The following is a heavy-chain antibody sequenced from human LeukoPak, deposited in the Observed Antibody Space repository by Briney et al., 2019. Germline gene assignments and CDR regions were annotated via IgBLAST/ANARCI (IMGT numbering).Heavy chain of an antibody. J-gene: IGHJ6*03. Sequence: GGSLRLSCAASGFTFSSYAMSWVRQAPGKGLEWVPAISGSGGSTYYADSVKGRFTISRDNSKNTLYLQMNSLRAEDTAVYYCARASESYYYMDVWAKGPRSPSP. CDR2: ISGSGGST. V-gene: IGHV3-23*01. CDR3: ARASESYYYMDV. CDR1: GFTFSSYA.